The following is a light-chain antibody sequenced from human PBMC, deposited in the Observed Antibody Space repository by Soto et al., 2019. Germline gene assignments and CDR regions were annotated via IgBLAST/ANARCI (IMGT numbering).Light chain of an antibody. Sequence: QSVLTQPPSASGTPGQRVTISCSGSSSNIGSNTVNWNQQLPGTAPKLLIYFSYQRPSGVPDRFSGSTSGTSASLAISGLQSEDEADYYCAAWDDSLNGVVFGGGTKLTVL. CDR2: FSY. V-gene: IGLV1-44*01. CDR1: SSNIGSNT. J-gene: IGLJ2*01. CDR3: AAWDDSLNGVV.